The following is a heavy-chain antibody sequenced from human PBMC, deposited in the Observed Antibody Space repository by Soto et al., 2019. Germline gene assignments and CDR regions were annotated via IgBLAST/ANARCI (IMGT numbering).Heavy chain of an antibody. CDR2: IFHGGST. CDR3: ARPHYDSNTFYYFFDY. J-gene: IGHJ4*02. V-gene: IGHV4-34*12. Sequence: XATLSLTCAVYGGSFRGYFGGWIRQPAGKGLEWIGEIFHGGSTNYSPSLKSRVTISVDTSKNQFSLELSSVTAADTAVYYCARPHYDSNTFYYFFDYWGQGTLVTV. D-gene: IGHD3-22*01. CDR1: GGSFRGYF.